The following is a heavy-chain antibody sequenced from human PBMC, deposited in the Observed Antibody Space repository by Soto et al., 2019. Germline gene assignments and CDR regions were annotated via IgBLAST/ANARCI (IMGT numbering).Heavy chain of an antibody. Sequence: QVQLVQSGAEVKKPGASVKVTCKASAYTFTSYGITWVRQAPGQGLEWVGWISAYNGNSNYAQKYEGRVTMPTDTSTSTAYMALSSLRSDDTAVYYCARIADCSTTSCSFPSRFHVRGYYYYYGLDVWGQGTTVTVSS. D-gene: IGHD2-2*01. J-gene: IGHJ6*02. V-gene: IGHV1-18*04. CDR2: ISAYNGNS. CDR1: AYTFTSYG. CDR3: ARIADCSTTSCSFPSRFHVRGYYYYYGLDV.